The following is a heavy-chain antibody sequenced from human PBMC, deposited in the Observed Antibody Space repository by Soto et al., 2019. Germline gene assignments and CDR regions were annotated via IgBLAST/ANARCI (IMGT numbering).Heavy chain of an antibody. CDR2: IIPILGIA. J-gene: IGHJ4*02. CDR3: ARVGVDPYDFWSGDRDY. V-gene: IGHV1-69*02. D-gene: IGHD3-3*01. Sequence: ASVKVSCKASGGTFSIYTISCVGPAHGTGLEWMGRIIPILGIANYAQKFQGRVTITADKSTSTAYMELSSLRSEDTAVYYCARVGVDPYDFWSGDRDYWGQGTLVTVSS. CDR1: GGTFSIYT.